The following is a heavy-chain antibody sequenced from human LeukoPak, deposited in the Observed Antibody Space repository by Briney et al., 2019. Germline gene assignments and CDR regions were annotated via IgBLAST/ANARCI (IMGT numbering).Heavy chain of an antibody. CDR2: IKQDGSEK. V-gene: IGHV3-7*01. CDR3: ARVQSRIQLWLWVRNYFDY. Sequence: PGGSLRLSCAASGFTFSSYWMSWVRQAPGKGLEWVANIKQDGSEKYYVDSVKGRFTISRDNAKNSLYLQMNSLRAEDTAVYYCARVQSRIQLWLWVRNYFDYWGQGTLVTVSS. J-gene: IGHJ4*02. CDR1: GFTFSSYW. D-gene: IGHD5-18*01.